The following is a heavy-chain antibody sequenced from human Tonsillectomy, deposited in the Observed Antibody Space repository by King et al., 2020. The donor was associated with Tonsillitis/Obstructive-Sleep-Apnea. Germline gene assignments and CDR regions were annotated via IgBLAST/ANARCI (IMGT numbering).Heavy chain of an antibody. Sequence: QLVQSGAEVKKPGASVKVSCKASGYTFISYGISWVRQAPGQGLEWMGWISAYSGNTNYAQKHQGRVTMTTDTSTSTAYMELRSLRSDDTAVYYCAGDGGYSSSWYEVYWGQGTLVTVSS. J-gene: IGHJ4*02. V-gene: IGHV1-18*01. CDR1: GYTFISYG. CDR2: ISAYSGNT. D-gene: IGHD6-13*01. CDR3: AGDGGYSSSWYEVY.